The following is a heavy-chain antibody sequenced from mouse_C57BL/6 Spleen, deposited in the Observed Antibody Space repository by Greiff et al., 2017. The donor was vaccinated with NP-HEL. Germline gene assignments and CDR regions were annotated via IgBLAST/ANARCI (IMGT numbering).Heavy chain of an antibody. CDR1: GFTFSDYG. CDR2: ISNLAYSI. CDR3: ARLPVVDGAMDY. D-gene: IGHD1-1*01. Sequence: EVQRVESGGGLVQPGGSLKLSCAASGFTFSDYGMAWVRQAPRKGPEWVAFISNLAYSIYYADTVTGRFTISRENAKNTLYLEMSSLRSEDTAMYYCARLPVVDGAMDYWGQGTSVTVSS. V-gene: IGHV5-15*01. J-gene: IGHJ4*01.